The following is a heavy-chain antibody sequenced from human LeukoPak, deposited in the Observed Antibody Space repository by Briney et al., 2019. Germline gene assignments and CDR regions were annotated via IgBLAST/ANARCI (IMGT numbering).Heavy chain of an antibody. CDR2: ISGSGSNR. J-gene: IGHJ4*02. CDR1: GFTFTDYY. V-gene: IGHV3-11*01. Sequence: PGGSLRFSCAASGFTFTDYYMTWIRQAPGKGLEWVSYISGSGSNRDYADSVKGRFTISRDNAGNSLYLQLNNLRAEDTAVYYCARMGRELDCWGQGTRVTVSS. D-gene: IGHD1-1*01. CDR3: ARMGRELDC.